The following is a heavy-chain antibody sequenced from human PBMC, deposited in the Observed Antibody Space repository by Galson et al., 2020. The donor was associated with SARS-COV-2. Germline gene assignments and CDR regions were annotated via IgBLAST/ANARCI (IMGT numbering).Heavy chain of an antibody. Sequence: GGSLRLSCEVSGFTFSLYGLTWVRQAPGKGLEWVSSISTSSHYIYYADSVEGRFTISRDNDRNSLFLQMNGLRAEDTAVYYCARDASWAMFGMDVWGRGTTVTVSS. CDR3: ARDASWAMFGMDV. D-gene: IGHD1-26*01. J-gene: IGHJ6*02. CDR2: ISTSSHYI. V-gene: IGHV3-21*01. CDR1: GFTFSLYG.